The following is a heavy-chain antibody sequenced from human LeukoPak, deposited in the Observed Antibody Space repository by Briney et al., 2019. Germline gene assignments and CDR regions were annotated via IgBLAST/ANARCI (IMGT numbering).Heavy chain of an antibody. Sequence: SETLSLTCAVYGGSFSGYYWSWIRQPPGKGLEWIGEINHSGSTNYNPSLKSRVTISVDTSKNQFSLKLSSVTAADTAVYYCARTSWGSMLPIDYWGQGTLVTVSS. CDR2: INHSGST. J-gene: IGHJ4*02. V-gene: IGHV4-34*01. CDR1: GGSFSGYY. CDR3: ARTSWGSMLPIDY. D-gene: IGHD2-8*01.